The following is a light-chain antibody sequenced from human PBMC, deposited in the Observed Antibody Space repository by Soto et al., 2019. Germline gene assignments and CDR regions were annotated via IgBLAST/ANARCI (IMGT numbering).Light chain of an antibody. CDR3: CSYKSSSTLYV. V-gene: IGLV2-14*03. J-gene: IGLJ1*01. CDR2: DVT. Sequence: QSALTQPASVSGSPGQSITTSCTGTSSDIGAYNYVSWYQQHPGKAPKLIIYDVTNRPAGISSRFSASKSGNTASLTISVLQAEDEADYYCCSYKSSSTLYVFGTGTKVTVL. CDR1: SSDIGAYNY.